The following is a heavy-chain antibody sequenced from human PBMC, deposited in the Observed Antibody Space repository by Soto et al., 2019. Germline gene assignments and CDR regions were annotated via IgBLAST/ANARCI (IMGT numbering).Heavy chain of an antibody. CDR3: ARDVYSSGWYEVY. D-gene: IGHD6-19*01. CDR2: ISAYNGKT. J-gene: IGHJ4*02. Sequence: ASVKVSCKASGYTFTSYGISWVRQAPGQGLEWMGWISAYNGKTNYAQKLQGRVTMNTDTYTSTDYMELRSLRSDDTAVYYCARDVYSSGWYEVYWGQGNLVTVSS. V-gene: IGHV1-18*01. CDR1: GYTFTSYG.